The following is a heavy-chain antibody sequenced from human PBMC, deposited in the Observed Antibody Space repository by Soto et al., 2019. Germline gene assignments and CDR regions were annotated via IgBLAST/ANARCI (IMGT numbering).Heavy chain of an antibody. V-gene: IGHV1-8*01. CDR2: TNPTSGNT. CDR3: GRDRVQCPDT. J-gene: IGHJ4*02. Sequence: QVQLVQSGAEVKKPGASVKIYCKASGYTFTSYDINWVRQATVQGLEWMGWTNPTSGNTGYAQKFQGRVTMTRNTSASTAYMELSSLSSEGTVVYYWGRDRVQCPDTWGQGTLVTVSS. CDR1: GYTFTSYD. D-gene: IGHD5-18*01.